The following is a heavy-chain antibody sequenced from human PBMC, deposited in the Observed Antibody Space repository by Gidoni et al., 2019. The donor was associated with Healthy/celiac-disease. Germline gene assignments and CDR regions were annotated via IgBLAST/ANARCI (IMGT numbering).Heavy chain of an antibody. CDR3: ARAPPDLGATFDY. CDR2: ISAYNGNT. D-gene: IGHD4-17*01. V-gene: IGHV1-18*01. Sequence: QVQLVQYGAEVKKPGAAVTVSCTSSGYTFTSCGLSWVRQAPGQGLEWMGWISAYNGNTNYAQKLQGRVTMTTDTSTSTAYMELRSLRSDDTAVYYCARAPPDLGATFDYWGQGTLVTVSS. J-gene: IGHJ4*02. CDR1: GYTFTSCG.